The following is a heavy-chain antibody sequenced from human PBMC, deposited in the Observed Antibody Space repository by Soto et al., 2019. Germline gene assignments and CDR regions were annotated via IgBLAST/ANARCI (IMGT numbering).Heavy chain of an antibody. CDR3: ARGGALRPDGHVPRAF. J-gene: IGHJ4*02. Sequence: QLQLQESGSGLVNPSQTLSLTCTVSGASITSGSYSWSWIRQAPGKGLEWIGNIHVTGYTAFSPSLKRRVTMSVDTSKNQFSLNVKYVTAADTAVYFCARGGALRPDGHVPRAFWGQGTLVTVSS. CDR2: IHVTGYT. D-gene: IGHD3-16*01. CDR1: GASITSGSYS. V-gene: IGHV4-30-2*01.